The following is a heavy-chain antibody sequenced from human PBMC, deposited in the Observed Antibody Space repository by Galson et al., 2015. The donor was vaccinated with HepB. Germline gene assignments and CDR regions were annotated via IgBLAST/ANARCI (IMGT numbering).Heavy chain of an antibody. CDR2: ISWNSGSI. CDR3: AKVNIGCGGDCYDRVNYFDY. Sequence: SLRLSCAASGFTFDDYAMHWVRQAPGKGLEWVSGISWNSGSIGYADSVKGRFTISRDNAKNSLYLQMNSLRAEDTALYYCAKVNIGCGGDCYDRVNYFDYWGQGTLVTVSS. J-gene: IGHJ4*02. D-gene: IGHD2-21*02. V-gene: IGHV3-9*01. CDR1: GFTFDDYA.